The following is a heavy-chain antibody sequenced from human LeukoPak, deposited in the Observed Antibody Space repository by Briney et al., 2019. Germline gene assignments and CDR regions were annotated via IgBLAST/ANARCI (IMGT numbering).Heavy chain of an antibody. J-gene: IGHJ3*02. CDR3: ARQWADGFDM. CDR1: GGSFSNYA. V-gene: IGHV1-69*13. D-gene: IGHD1-26*01. CDR2: IIPKFGTT. Sequence: SVKVSCKTSGGSFSNYAINWVRQAPGQGLQWMGRIIPKFGTTNYAQQFQGRVTITADESTSTGYMELSSLRSDDTAVYYCARQWADGFDMWGQGTMVTVSS.